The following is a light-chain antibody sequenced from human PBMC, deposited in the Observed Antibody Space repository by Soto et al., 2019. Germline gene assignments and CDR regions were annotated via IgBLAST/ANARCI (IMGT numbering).Light chain of an antibody. CDR1: SSNIGTNY. CDR2: RNN. J-gene: IGLJ3*02. V-gene: IGLV1-47*01. Sequence: QAVVIQPPSASGTPGQRVTISCSGSSSNIGTNYVYWYQQLPGAAPRLLIYRNNQRPSGVPDRFSGSKSGTSASLAISGLRSEDEADYYCAAWDDSLSGPVFGGGTKVTVL. CDR3: AAWDDSLSGPV.